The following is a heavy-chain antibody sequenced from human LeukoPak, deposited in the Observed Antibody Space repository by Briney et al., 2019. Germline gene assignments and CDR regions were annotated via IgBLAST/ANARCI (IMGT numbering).Heavy chain of an antibody. CDR3: ARDPPHPYGGYAEYYFDY. CDR2: ISAYNGNT. V-gene: IGHV1-18*01. J-gene: IGHJ4*02. CDR1: GYTFTSYG. Sequence: GASVKVSCKASGYTFTSYGISWVRQAPGQGLEWMGWISAYNGNTNYAQKLQGRVTMTTDTSPSTAYMQLRSQRSDDTAVYYCARDPPHPYGGYAEYYFDYWGQGTLVTVSS. D-gene: IGHD5-12*01.